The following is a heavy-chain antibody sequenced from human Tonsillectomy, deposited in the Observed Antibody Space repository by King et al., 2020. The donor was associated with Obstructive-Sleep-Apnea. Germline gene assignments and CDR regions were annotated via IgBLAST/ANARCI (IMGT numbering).Heavy chain of an antibody. CDR2: ISGSGSTI. CDR3: ARDPLYSSSWYAAPVGGMDV. V-gene: IGHV3-11*01. Sequence: QVQLVQSGGGLVKPGGSLRLSCAASGFTFSDYYMSWIRQAPGKGLEWVSYISGSGSTIYYADSGKGRFTISRDNAKNSLYLQMNSLRAADTAVYYCARDPLYSSSWYAAPVGGMDVWGQGTTVTVSS. D-gene: IGHD6-13*01. CDR1: GFTFSDYY. J-gene: IGHJ6*02.